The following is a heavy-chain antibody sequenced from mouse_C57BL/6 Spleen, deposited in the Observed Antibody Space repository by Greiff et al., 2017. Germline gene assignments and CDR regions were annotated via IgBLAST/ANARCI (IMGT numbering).Heavy chain of an antibody. CDR2: ISYDGSN. J-gene: IGHJ1*03. CDR3: ARVPYYEV. CDR1: GYSITSGYY. D-gene: IGHD1-1*01. Sequence: EVQLQQSGPGLVKPSQSLSLTCSVTGYSITSGYYWNWIRQSPGNKLEWMGFISYDGSNNYNPSLKNRISITRDTSTNQFFLKLNSGTTEDTATYYCARVPYYEVWGTGTTVTVSS. V-gene: IGHV3-6*01.